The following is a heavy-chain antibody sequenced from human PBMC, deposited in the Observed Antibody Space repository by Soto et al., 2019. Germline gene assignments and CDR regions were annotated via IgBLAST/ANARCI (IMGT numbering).Heavy chain of an antibody. D-gene: IGHD2-21*02. CDR1: GGTFSSYA. CDR3: ARDRIVVVTAIPEWGWYFDL. V-gene: IGHV1-69*06. Sequence: QVQLVQSGAEVKKPGSSVKVSCKASGGTFSSYAISWVRQAPGQGLEWMGGLIPIFGTANYAQKFQGRVTISEDKSTSTAYMELSSLRSEDTAVYYCARDRIVVVTAIPEWGWYFDLWGRGTLVTVSS. CDR2: LIPIFGTA. J-gene: IGHJ2*01.